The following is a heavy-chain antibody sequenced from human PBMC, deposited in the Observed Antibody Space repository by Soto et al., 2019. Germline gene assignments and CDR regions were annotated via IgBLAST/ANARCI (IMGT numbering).Heavy chain of an antibody. CDR2: IYYSGST. V-gene: IGHV4-39*02. J-gene: IGHJ4*02. D-gene: IGHD6-13*01. CDR1: GCSIRTSSYH. Sequence: PSETLSLTCTVSGCSIRTSSYHRVWIRQPPGKGLEWIASIYYSGSTYYNPSLKSRATISVDTSKNQFSLKLTSVTAADTAVYYCAREYESSPTDWGQGTLVTVS. CDR3: AREYESSPTD.